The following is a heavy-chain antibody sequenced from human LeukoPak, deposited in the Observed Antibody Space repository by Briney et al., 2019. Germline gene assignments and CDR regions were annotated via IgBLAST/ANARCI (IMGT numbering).Heavy chain of an antibody. Sequence: PSETLSLTCTVSGGSISSSSYYWGWIRQPPGKGLEWIGSIYYSGSTYYNPSLKSRVTISVDTSKNQFSLKLSSVTAADTAVYYCARRPPMTTVTHNWFDPWGQGTLVTVSS. CDR3: ARRPPMTTVTHNWFDP. D-gene: IGHD4-17*01. CDR1: GGSISSSSYY. V-gene: IGHV4-39*01. CDR2: IYYSGST. J-gene: IGHJ5*02.